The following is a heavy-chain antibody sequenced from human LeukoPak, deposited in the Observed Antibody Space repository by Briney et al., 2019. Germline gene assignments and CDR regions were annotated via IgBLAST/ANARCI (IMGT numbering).Heavy chain of an antibody. CDR3: ARDGYDSSRYYYYYMDV. Sequence: PSETLSLTCIVSGGSISSYYWSWIRQPPGKGREWMGYIYYSGSTNYNPSLKSRVTISVDTSKNHFSLKLSSVTAADTAVYYCARDGYDSSRYYYYYMDVWGKGTTVTVSS. J-gene: IGHJ6*03. CDR2: IYYSGST. CDR1: GGSISSYY. V-gene: IGHV4-59*01. D-gene: IGHD3-22*01.